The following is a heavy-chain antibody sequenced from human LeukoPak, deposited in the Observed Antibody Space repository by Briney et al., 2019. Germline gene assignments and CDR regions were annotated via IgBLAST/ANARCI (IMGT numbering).Heavy chain of an antibody. CDR1: GYTFTDYY. Sequence: ASVKVSCKASGYTFTDYYVHWVRQAPGQRLVWMGWINPNSGGTNSAHKFQDRVAMTRDTSISTAYMELSRLRSDDTAVYYCARGYCSGGGCYSDYFDYWGQGTLVTVSS. CDR3: ARGYCSGGGCYSDYFDY. V-gene: IGHV1-2*02. J-gene: IGHJ4*02. D-gene: IGHD2-15*01. CDR2: INPNSGGT.